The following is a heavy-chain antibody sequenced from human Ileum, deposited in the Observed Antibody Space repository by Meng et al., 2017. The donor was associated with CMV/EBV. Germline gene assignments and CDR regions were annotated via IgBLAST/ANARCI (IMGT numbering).Heavy chain of an antibody. CDR1: GFTFSSYA. Sequence: GGSLRLSCAASGFTFSSYAMHWVRQAPGKGLEWVAVISYDGSNKYYADSVKGRFTISRDNSKNPLYLQMNSLRAEDTAVYYCARALTNIAAAAPFDYWGQGTLVTVSS. CDR3: ARALTNIAAAAPFDY. J-gene: IGHJ4*02. CDR2: ISYDGSNK. D-gene: IGHD6-13*01. V-gene: IGHV3-30*04.